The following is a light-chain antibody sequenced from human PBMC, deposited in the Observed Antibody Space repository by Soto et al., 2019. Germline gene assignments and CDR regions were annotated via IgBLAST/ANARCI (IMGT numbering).Light chain of an antibody. Sequence: QAVVTQSPAASASLGASVKLTCTLSSGHSSYAIAWHQQQPEKGPRYLMKLDSDGSHTKGDAIPDRFSGSSSGAERYLTISSLQSEEEADYYCQTWGTGIHVVFGGGTKVTV. CDR1: SGHSSYA. CDR3: QTWGTGIHVV. CDR2: LDSDGSH. V-gene: IGLV4-69*01. J-gene: IGLJ2*01.